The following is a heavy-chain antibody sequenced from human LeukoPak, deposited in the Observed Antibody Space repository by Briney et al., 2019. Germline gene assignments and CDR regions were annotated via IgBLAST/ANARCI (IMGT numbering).Heavy chain of an antibody. V-gene: IGHV1-69*13. D-gene: IGHD3-22*01. J-gene: IGHJ3*02. CDR3: AREEYYYDSSGSASGDAFDI. CDR1: GGTFSSYA. CDR2: IIPIFGTA. Sequence: ASVKVSCKASGGTFSSYAISWVRQAPGQGLEWMGGIIPIFGTANYAQKFQGRVTITADESTSTAYMELSSLRSEDTAVYYCAREEYYYDSSGSASGDAFDIWGQGTMATVSS.